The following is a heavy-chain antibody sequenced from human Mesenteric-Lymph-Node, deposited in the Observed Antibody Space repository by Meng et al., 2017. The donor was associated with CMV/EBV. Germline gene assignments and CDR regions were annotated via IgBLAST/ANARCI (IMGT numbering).Heavy chain of an antibody. CDR1: GFIFSTYG. D-gene: IGHD6-19*01. CDR3: AKDSFTSGLDI. J-gene: IGHJ3*02. Sequence: GESLKISCVASGFIFSTYGIHWVRQAPGKGLEWVAFIQHDGNAYFGDSVKGRFTISRDNSMNTLFLQVNSLRAEDTATYYCAKDSFTSGLDIWGQGTVVTVSS. CDR2: IQHDGNA. V-gene: IGHV3-30*02.